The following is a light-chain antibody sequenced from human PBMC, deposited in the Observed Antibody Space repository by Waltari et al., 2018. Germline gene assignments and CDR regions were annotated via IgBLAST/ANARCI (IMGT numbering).Light chain of an antibody. Sequence: DIQMPQSPPSVSASVGDTVTITCRASRDISTWLACDQQKPGKAPKVVIYATSNLQRGAPSRFSGSGSGTHFPLTIRGLRPEYFATYYCQQAKSFPLTFGGGTKVQIK. CDR3: QQAKSFPLT. V-gene: IGKV1D-12*01. CDR2: ATS. CDR1: RDISTW. J-gene: IGKJ4*01.